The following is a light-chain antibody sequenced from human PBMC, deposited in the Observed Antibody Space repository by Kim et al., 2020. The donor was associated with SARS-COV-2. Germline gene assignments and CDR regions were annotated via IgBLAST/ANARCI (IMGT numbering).Light chain of an antibody. CDR2: DAF. Sequence: PGEGANRSCRASQSIDSHVAWYQHKPGQAPRLLIYDAFNRATGIPDRFSGSGSGTDFTLTIGSLEPEDFAIYYCQQRNNWPPAVTFGGGTKVDIK. CDR3: QQRNNWPPAVT. J-gene: IGKJ4*01. CDR1: QSIDSH. V-gene: IGKV3-11*01.